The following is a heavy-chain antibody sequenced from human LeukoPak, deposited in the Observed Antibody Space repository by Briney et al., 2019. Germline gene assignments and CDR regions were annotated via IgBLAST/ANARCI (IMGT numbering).Heavy chain of an antibody. CDR1: ANTLGYY. CDR3: ARDLSITMVRAPFY. Sequence: ASVKVSCKASANTLGYYIHWVRQAPGQGLEWMGWTNPNSGGTNYAQKFQGRVTMTRDTSISTAFMELSRLRSDDTAVYYCARDLSITMVRAPFYWGPGTPVTVSS. J-gene: IGHJ4*02. D-gene: IGHD3-10*01. CDR2: TNPNSGGT. V-gene: IGHV1-2*02.